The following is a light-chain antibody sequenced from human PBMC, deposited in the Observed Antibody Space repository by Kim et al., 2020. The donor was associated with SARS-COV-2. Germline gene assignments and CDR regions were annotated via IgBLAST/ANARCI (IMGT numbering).Light chain of an antibody. Sequence: LSASIGDRVIITCRASQSISNWLAWYQQKPGKAPKLLIYDASTLESGAPSRFSGSGSGTEFTLTISSLQPDDFATYHCQQYKTLYTFGQGTKLEI. CDR3: QQYKTLYT. V-gene: IGKV1-5*01. J-gene: IGKJ2*01. CDR1: QSISNW. CDR2: DAS.